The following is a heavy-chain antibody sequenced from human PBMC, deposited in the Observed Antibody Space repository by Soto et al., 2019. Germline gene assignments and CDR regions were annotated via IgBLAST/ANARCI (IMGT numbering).Heavy chain of an antibody. J-gene: IGHJ5*02. CDR1: GGSISSGDYY. V-gene: IGHV4-30-4*01. CDR3: ARDRPSWGVPAAIGLSWFDP. D-gene: IGHD2-2*02. Sequence: PSETLSLTCTVSGGSISSGDYYWSWIRQPPGKGLEWIGYIYYSGSTYYNPSLKSRVTISVDTSKNQFSLKLSSVTAADTAVYYCARDRPSWGVPAAIGLSWFDPWGQGTLVTVS. CDR2: IYYSGST.